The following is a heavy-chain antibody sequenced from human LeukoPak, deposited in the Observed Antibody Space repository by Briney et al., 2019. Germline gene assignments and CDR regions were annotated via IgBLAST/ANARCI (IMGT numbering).Heavy chain of an antibody. CDR2: IYDSGST. CDR1: GYSISSGYY. V-gene: IGHV4-38-2*01. Sequence: SETLSLTCAVSGYSISSGYYWGWIRQPPGKGLEWIGSIYDSGSTYYNPSLKSRVTISVDTSKNQFSLKLSSVTAADTAVYYCARHRRGVHTYYDILTGYSTHDYWGQGTLVTVSS. CDR3: ARHRRGVHTYYDILTGYSTHDY. J-gene: IGHJ4*02. D-gene: IGHD3-9*01.